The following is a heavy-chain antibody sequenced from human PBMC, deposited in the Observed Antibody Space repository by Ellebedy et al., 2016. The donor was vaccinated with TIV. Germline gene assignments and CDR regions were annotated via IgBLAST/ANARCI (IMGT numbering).Heavy chain of an antibody. D-gene: IGHD3-22*01. J-gene: IGHJ5*02. CDR1: GYTFTSYD. CDR3: ARRNYDSSGSVWFDP. Sequence: ASLKVSCKASGYTFTSYDMHWVRHAPGQGLEWMGIINPSGGSTSYAQKFQGRVTMTRDTSTSTVYMELRSLRSEDTAVYYCARRNYDSSGSVWFDPWGQGTLVTVSS. V-gene: IGHV1-46*01. CDR2: INPSGGST.